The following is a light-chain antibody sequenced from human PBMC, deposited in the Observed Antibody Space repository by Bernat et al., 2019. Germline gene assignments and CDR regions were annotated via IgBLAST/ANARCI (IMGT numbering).Light chain of an antibody. V-gene: IGLV2-14*01. Sequence: QSALTQSASVSGYPEQSITISCTGTSSDVGGYNYVSWYQQYPGKAPKLMIFDVSNRPSGVPNRFSGSKSGNTASLTISGLQAEDEADYYCISYTSSNTYVFGSGTKVTVL. J-gene: IGLJ1*01. CDR1: SSDVGGYNY. CDR3: ISYTSSNTYV. CDR2: DVS.